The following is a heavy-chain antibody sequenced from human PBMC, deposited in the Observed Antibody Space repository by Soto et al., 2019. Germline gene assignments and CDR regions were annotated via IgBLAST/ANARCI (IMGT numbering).Heavy chain of an antibody. CDR2: ISYDGSNK. J-gene: IGHJ2*01. D-gene: IGHD4-4*01. CDR3: ARPLWRDDYNWGYFDL. V-gene: IGHV3-30-3*01. Sequence: PGGSLRLCCAASGFTFSSYAMHWVRQAPGKGLEWVAVISYDGSNKYYADSVKGRFTISRDNSKNTLYLQMNSLRLEDTAVYYCARPLWRDDYNWGYFDLWGRGTLVTVSS. CDR1: GFTFSSYA.